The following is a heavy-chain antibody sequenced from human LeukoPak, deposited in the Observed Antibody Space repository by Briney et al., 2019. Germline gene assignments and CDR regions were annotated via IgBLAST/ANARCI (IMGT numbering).Heavy chain of an antibody. V-gene: IGHV3-9*01. Sequence: GRSLRLSCAASGFTFDDYAMHWVRQALGKGLEWVSGISWNSGSIGYADSVKGRFTISRDNAKNSLYLQMNSLRAEDTALYYCAKDTDSYGYWYFDLWGRGTLVTVSS. J-gene: IGHJ2*01. CDR3: AKDTDSYGYWYFDL. CDR2: ISWNSGSI. CDR1: GFTFDDYA. D-gene: IGHD5-18*01.